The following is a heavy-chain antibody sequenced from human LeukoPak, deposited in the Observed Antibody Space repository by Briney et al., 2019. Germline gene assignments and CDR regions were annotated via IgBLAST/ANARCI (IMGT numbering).Heavy chain of an antibody. Sequence: SETLSLTCTVSGYSISSGYYWGWIRQPPGKGLEWIGSVYYSGSTYYNPSLKSRVTISLDTSKNQFSLKLSSVTAADTAVYYCARGVHYFDSSGHTYYFDYWGQGTLVTVSS. J-gene: IGHJ4*02. CDR3: ARGVHYFDSSGHTYYFDY. V-gene: IGHV4-38-2*02. CDR1: GYSISSGYY. CDR2: VYYSGST. D-gene: IGHD3-22*01.